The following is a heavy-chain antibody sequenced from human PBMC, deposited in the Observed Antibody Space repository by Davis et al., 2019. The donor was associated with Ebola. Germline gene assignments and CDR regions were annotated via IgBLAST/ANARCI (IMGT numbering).Heavy chain of an antibody. CDR1: GFTFRSYA. CDR3: AKGVRGYCSGGSCYTDY. CDR2: ISYDGSNK. Sequence: GGSLRLSCAASGFTFRSYAMHWVRQAPGKGLEWVAVISYDGSNKYYADSVRGRFTIPRDNSKNTVYLQMNSLRAEDTALYYCAKGVRGYCSGGSCYTDYWGQGTLVTVSS. J-gene: IGHJ4*02. D-gene: IGHD2-15*01. V-gene: IGHV3-30-3*01.